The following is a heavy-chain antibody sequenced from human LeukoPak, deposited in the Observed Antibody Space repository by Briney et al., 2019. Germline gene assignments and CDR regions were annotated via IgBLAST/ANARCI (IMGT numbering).Heavy chain of an antibody. D-gene: IGHD5-18*01. CDR1: GGTFSSYA. CDR2: IIPIFGTA. CDR3: ARGISSYGNGGYYFDY. V-gene: IGHV1-69*01. J-gene: IGHJ4*02. Sequence: GSSVKVSCKDSGGTFSSYAISWVRQAPGQGLEWMGGIIPIFGTANYAQKFQGRVTITADESTSTAYMELSSLRSEDTAVYYCARGISSYGNGGYYFDYWGQGTLVTVSS.